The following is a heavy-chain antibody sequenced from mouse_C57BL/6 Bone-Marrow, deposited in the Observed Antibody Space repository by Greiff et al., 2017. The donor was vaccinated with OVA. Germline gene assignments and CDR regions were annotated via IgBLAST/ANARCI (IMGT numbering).Heavy chain of an antibody. Sequence: EVQVVESGAELVRPGASVKLSCTASGFNIKDDYMHWVKQRPEQGLEWIGWIDPENGDTEYASKFQGKATITADTSSNTAYLQLSSLTSEDTAVYYCIYYDYDGFAYWGQGTLVTVSA. D-gene: IGHD2-4*01. CDR3: IYYDYDGFAY. J-gene: IGHJ3*01. CDR2: IDPENGDT. V-gene: IGHV14-4*01. CDR1: GFNIKDDY.